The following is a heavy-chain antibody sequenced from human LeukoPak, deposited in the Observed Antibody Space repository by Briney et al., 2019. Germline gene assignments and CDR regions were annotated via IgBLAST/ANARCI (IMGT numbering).Heavy chain of an antibody. J-gene: IGHJ2*01. CDR1: GYTFTDYY. D-gene: IGHD6-19*01. Sequence: ASVKVSCKASGYTFTDYYVYWVRQAPGQGLEWMGCINPKRGATNYAQKFQGRVTMTRDTSINTAYMELSSLRPDDTAVYYCARGDSCAWYDSNWYFDLWGRGTLVTVSS. CDR3: ARGDSCAWYDSNWYFDL. V-gene: IGHV1-2*02. CDR2: INPKRGAT.